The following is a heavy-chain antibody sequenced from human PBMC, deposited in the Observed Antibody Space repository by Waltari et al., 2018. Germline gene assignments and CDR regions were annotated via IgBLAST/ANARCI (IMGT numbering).Heavy chain of an antibody. CDR1: GGTFSSYA. CDR3: ARDSASFVGIDY. V-gene: IGHV1-69*05. D-gene: IGHD1-26*01. CDR2: VSPSFGKA. J-gene: IGHJ4*02. Sequence: QVQLVQSGAEVKKPGSSVKVSCKASGGTFSSYAISWVRQAPGQGLEWMGGVSPSFGKANYAQKFQGRVTITTDESTSTDYMELSSLRSEDTAVYYCARDSASFVGIDYWGQGTLVTVSS.